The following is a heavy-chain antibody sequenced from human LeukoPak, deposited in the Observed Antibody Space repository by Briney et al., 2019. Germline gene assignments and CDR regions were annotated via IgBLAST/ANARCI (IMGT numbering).Heavy chain of an antibody. D-gene: IGHD3-10*01. Sequence: ASVKVSCKASGYTFTSYYRHWVRQAPGQGLEWMGIINPSGGSTSYAQKFQGRVTMTRDTSKSTVYMELSSLRSEDTAVYYCARDYLPMVRGVNYWGQGTLVTVSS. V-gene: IGHV1-46*01. CDR2: INPSGGST. J-gene: IGHJ4*02. CDR3: ARDYLPMVRGVNY. CDR1: GYTFTSYY.